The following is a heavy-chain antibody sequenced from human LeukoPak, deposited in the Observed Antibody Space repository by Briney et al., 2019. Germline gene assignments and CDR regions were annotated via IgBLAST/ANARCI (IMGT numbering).Heavy chain of an antibody. CDR1: GGAIISDNFY. V-gene: IGHV4-39*01. Sequence: PSETLSLTCTVSGGAIISDNFYWGWVRQPPGKGLEWVGSINYSGTTYYNPFLRSRLSISVDTSRTQFFLRLNSVTAADTAVYYCGRLFDSWGQGILVTVSS. CDR3: GRLFDS. J-gene: IGHJ4*02. CDR2: INYSGTT.